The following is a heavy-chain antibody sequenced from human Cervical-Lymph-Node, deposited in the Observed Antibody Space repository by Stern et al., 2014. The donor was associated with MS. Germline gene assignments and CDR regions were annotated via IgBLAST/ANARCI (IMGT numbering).Heavy chain of an antibody. J-gene: IGHJ4*02. V-gene: IGHV3-7*03. CDR3: ARTRGSIFGVDVSFFDF. Sequence: EVQLEESWGGLVQPGGSLRLSCGASGFTVSSYWMSWVRQSPGKGLEWVATIKPDGTQKSYVDSVKGRFTISRDNAKNSLSLQMNSLRVDDTAVYYCARTRGSIFGVDVSFFDFWGQGTLVAVSS. CDR1: GFTVSSYW. D-gene: IGHD3-3*01. CDR2: IKPDGTQK.